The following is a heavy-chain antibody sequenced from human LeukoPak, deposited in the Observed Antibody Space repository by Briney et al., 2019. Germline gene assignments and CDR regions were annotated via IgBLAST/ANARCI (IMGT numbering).Heavy chain of an antibody. CDR2: ISWNRGSI. Sequence: PGRSLRLSCAASGFTFDDYAMHWVGQAPGKGLEGVSGISWNRGSIDYADSVKGRFTISRDNAKNSLYLQMNSLRAEDTDVYYGAKGPLYDSSRYFRAGVAFDIWGQGTMVTVSS. CDR1: GFTFDDYA. J-gene: IGHJ3*02. V-gene: IGHV3-9*01. D-gene: IGHD3-22*01. CDR3: AKGPLYDSSRYFRAGVAFDI.